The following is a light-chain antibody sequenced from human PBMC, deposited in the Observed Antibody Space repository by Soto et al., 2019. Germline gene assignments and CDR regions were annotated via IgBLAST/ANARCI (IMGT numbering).Light chain of an antibody. J-gene: IGLJ2*01. V-gene: IGLV1-40*01. CDR1: SSNIGAGYD. Sequence: QAVVTQPPSVSGAPGQRVTISCTGSSSNIGAGYDVHWYQQLPGTAPKLLIHGNSNRPSGVPDRFSGSKSGTSASLAITGLQAEDEGDYYCQSYDSSLSSSVFGGGTKLTVL. CDR3: QSYDSSLSSSV. CDR2: GNS.